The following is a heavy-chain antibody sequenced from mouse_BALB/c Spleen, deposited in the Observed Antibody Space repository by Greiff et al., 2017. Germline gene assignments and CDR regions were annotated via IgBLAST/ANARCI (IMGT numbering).Heavy chain of an antibody. J-gene: IGHJ4*01. CDR1: GYAFSSSW. CDR3: ARSGHYDYERGFYAMDD. V-gene: IGHV1-82*01. Sequence: QVQLQQSGPELVKPGASVKISCKASGYAFSSSWMNWVKQRPGQGLEWIGRIYPGDGDTNYNGKFKGKATLTADKSSSTAYMQLSSLTSVDSAVYFCARSGHYDYERGFYAMDDWGQGTSVTVSS. D-gene: IGHD2-4*01. CDR2: IYPGDGDT.